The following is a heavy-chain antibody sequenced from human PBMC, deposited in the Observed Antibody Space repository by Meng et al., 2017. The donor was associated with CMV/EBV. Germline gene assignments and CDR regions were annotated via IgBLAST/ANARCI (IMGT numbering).Heavy chain of an antibody. CDR2: IRYDGSST. D-gene: IGHD2-2*01. V-gene: IGHV3-30*02. CDR1: GFTFDIYG. Sequence: GESLKISCAASGFTFDIYGLHWARQAPGKGLEWVTFIRYDGSSTYSSDSAKGRFTISRDNSKNTMYLQMNSLTTEDTAIYYCAKDLWVRQLNTSPSFGYWGQGTLVTVSS. J-gene: IGHJ4*02. CDR3: AKDLWVRQLNTSPSFGY.